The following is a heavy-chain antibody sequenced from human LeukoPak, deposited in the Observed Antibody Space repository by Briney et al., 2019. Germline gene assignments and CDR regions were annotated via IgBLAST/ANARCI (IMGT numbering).Heavy chain of an antibody. Sequence: SVKVSCKASGGTFSSYAISWVRQAPGQGLEWMGGIIPIFGTANYAQKFQGRVTITADESTSTAYMELSSLRSEDTAVYYCARVVREYDFWSGNYYYYGMGVWGQGTTVTVSS. CDR3: ARVVREYDFWSGNYYYYGMGV. D-gene: IGHD3-3*01. V-gene: IGHV1-69*13. J-gene: IGHJ6*02. CDR2: IIPIFGTA. CDR1: GGTFSSYA.